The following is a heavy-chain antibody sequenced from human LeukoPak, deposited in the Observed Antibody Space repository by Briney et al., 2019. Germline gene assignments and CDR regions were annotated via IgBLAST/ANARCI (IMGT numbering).Heavy chain of an antibody. Sequence: GGSLKLSCAVPGFSVSGYWMTWVRQAPGKGLEWVSSISGSGRSIFYADSVRGRFTISRDNAKNSLYLQMNSLRAEDTAVYYCARDYFYCGGDCFVDYWGQGTLVTVSS. J-gene: IGHJ4*02. CDR3: ARDYFYCGGDCFVDY. CDR2: ISGSGRSI. D-gene: IGHD2-21*02. V-gene: IGHV3-21*01. CDR1: GFSVSGYW.